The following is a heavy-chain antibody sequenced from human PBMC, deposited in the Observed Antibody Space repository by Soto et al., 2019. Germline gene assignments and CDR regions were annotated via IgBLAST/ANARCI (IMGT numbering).Heavy chain of an antibody. Sequence: QVQLVQSGAEVKKPGSSVKVSCKASGGTFSSYAISWVRQAPGQGLEWMGGIIPIFGTANYAQKFQGRVTITADESTSTAYMELSSLRSEDRAVYYCARDHIWFGTSYCYGMDVWGQGTTVTVSS. CDR3: ARDHIWFGTSYCYGMDV. CDR2: IIPIFGTA. J-gene: IGHJ6*02. D-gene: IGHD3-10*01. V-gene: IGHV1-69*01. CDR1: GGTFSSYA.